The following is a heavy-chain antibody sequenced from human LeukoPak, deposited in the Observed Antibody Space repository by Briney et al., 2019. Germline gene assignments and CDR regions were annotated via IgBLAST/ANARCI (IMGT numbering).Heavy chain of an antibody. CDR1: GYTFTNYD. J-gene: IGHJ6*02. CDR2: ISGYSGNT. V-gene: IGHV1-18*01. CDR3: ARDTTVTKNYYYGMDV. D-gene: IGHD4-17*01. Sequence: ASVKVSCKASGYTFTNYDITWVRQAPGQGLEWMGWISGYSGNTNYAQNFQGRVTMTTDTSTSTAYMELRSLRSDDTAVYYCARDTTVTKNYYYGMDVWGQGTTVTVSS.